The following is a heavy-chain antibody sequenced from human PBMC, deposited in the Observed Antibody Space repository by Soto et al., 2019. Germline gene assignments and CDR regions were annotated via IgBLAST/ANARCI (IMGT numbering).Heavy chain of an antibody. D-gene: IGHD3-22*01. CDR1: GFTFSSYA. CDR2: ISYDGSNK. J-gene: IGHJ4*02. V-gene: IGHV3-30-3*01. CDR3: ARVYYYDSSGYGLGIDY. Sequence: GGSLRLSCAASGFTFSSYAMHWVRQAPGKGLEWVAVISYDGSNKYYADSVKGRFTISRDNSKNTLYLQMNSLRAEDTAVYYCARVYYYDSSGYGLGIDYWGQGTLVTVSS.